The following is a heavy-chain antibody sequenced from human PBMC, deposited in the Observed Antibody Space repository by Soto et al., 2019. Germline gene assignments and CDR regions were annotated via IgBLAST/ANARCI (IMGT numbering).Heavy chain of an antibody. CDR2: IIPIFGTA. Sequence: GASVKVSCKASGGTFSSYAISWVRQAPGQGLEWMGGIIPIFGTANYAQKFQGRVTITADESTSTAYMELSSLRSEDTAVYYCATPTIRVPHYYYYYGMDXWGQGTTVTVSS. V-gene: IGHV1-69*13. D-gene: IGHD5-12*01. CDR1: GGTFSSYA. CDR3: ATPTIRVPHYYYYYGMDX. J-gene: IGHJ6*02.